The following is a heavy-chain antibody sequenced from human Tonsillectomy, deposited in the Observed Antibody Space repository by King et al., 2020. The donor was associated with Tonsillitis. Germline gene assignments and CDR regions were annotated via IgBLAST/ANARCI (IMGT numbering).Heavy chain of an antibody. CDR3: VRGDMDYFDY. Sequence: VQLQESGPGLVKPSETLSLTCTVSGYSISSDYYWGWIRQPPGKGLEWIGSIYHSGSTYYDPSLKSRVTISVDTSENQFPLKLSSVAAADKAVYYCVRGDMDYFDYWGQGTLVTVSS. CDR1: GYSISSDYY. CDR2: IYHSGST. V-gene: IGHV4-38-2*02. J-gene: IGHJ4*02.